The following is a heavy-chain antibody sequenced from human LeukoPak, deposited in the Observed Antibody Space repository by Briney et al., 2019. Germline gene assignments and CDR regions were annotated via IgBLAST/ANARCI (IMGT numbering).Heavy chain of an antibody. J-gene: IGHJ5*02. CDR3: ARDLGQYYDTSDNWFDP. Sequence: GGSLRLSCAASGFSFSTLSMSWVRQAPGKGLVWVSRINSDGINTSYADSVKGRFTISRDNAKNTLNLQMNSLRAEDTAVYYCARDLGQYYDTSDNWFDPWGQGTLVTVSS. CDR1: GFSFSTLS. V-gene: IGHV3-74*01. CDR2: INSDGINT. D-gene: IGHD3-22*01.